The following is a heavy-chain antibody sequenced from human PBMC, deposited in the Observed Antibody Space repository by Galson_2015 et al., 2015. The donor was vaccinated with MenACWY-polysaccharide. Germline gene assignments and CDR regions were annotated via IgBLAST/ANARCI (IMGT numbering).Heavy chain of an antibody. CDR2: ISSGSSYI. Sequence: SLRLSCAASGFTFSSYSMNWVRQAPGKGLEWVSSISSGSSYIYYGDSVKGRFTISRDNAKNSLYLQMNSLRAEDTAVYYCARGPGGGGCAPLDYWGQGTLVTVSS. D-gene: IGHD1-14*01. J-gene: IGHJ4*02. V-gene: IGHV3-21*01. CDR3: ARGPGGGGCAPLDY. CDR1: GFTFSSYS.